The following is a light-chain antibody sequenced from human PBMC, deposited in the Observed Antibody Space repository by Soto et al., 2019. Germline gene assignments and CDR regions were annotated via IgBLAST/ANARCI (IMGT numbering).Light chain of an antibody. CDR1: SSDVGGYNY. CDR2: DVT. Sequence: QSVLTQPHSVSGSPGQSVTISCTGTSSDVGGYNYVSWYQQHPGKAPKLMIYDVTKRPSGVPDRFSGSKSGNTASLTISGLQADDEADYYCCSYAGSFTYVFGSGTKATVL. V-gene: IGLV2-11*01. J-gene: IGLJ1*01. CDR3: CSYAGSFTYV.